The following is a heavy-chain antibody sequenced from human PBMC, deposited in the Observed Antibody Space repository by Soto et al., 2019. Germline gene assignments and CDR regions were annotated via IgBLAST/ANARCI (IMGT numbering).Heavy chain of an antibody. J-gene: IGHJ5*02. CDR3: ARAIQGAEAWFGP. Sequence: ASVKVSCKASGYTFTNYGVTWVRQAPGQGLEWMGWISAYTDNPNYAQKFQGRVTMTIDTSTTTAYMDLRSLTSDDTAVYYCARAIQGAEAWFGPWGQGTLVTVSS. CDR1: GYTFTNYG. CDR2: ISAYTDNP. D-gene: IGHD1-1*01. V-gene: IGHV1-18*01.